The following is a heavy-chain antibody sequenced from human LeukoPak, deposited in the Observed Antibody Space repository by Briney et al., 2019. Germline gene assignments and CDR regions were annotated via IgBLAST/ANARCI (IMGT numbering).Heavy chain of an antibody. CDR3: GRVGGRSKAAKGDAFDI. D-gene: IGHD6-6*01. V-gene: IGHV3-21*06. Sequence: GGSLRLSCAASGFTFSCYSMNWVRQAPGKGLEWVSSISSGSTYMYYADSVKGRFTISRDNAQNSVFLQMNSLRAEDTAVYYCGRVGGRSKAAKGDAFDIWGQGTMVVVSS. CDR2: ISSGSTYM. CDR1: GFTFSCYS. J-gene: IGHJ3*02.